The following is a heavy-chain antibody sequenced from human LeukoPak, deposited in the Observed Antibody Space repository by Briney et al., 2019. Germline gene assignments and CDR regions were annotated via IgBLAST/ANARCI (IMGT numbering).Heavy chain of an antibody. Sequence: GSLRLSCAASGFTVSSNYMSWVRQPPGKGLEWIGEINHSGSTNYNPSLKSRVTISVDTSKNQFSLKLSSVTAADTAVYYCAREAPEWSGFDYWGQGTLVTVSS. D-gene: IGHD3-3*01. CDR3: AREAPEWSGFDY. J-gene: IGHJ4*02. CDR1: GFTVSSNY. V-gene: IGHV4-34*01. CDR2: INHSGST.